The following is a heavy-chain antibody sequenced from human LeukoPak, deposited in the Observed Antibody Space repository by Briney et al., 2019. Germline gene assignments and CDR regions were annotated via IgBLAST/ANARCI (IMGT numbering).Heavy chain of an antibody. J-gene: IGHJ4*02. V-gene: IGHV4-59*05. D-gene: IGHD6-19*01. Sequence: SEALSLTCTVPGGSISSHYWSWSRQPPGKRLGWIGRLYYSSDTYYYPSLKSQVPISVYTSKNQFSLKLRSVTAAATAVYYCARQPGIVVAGWYYFAHWDQGTLVPVSS. CDR1: GGSISSHY. CDR3: ARQPGIVVAGWYYFAH. CDR2: LYYSSDT.